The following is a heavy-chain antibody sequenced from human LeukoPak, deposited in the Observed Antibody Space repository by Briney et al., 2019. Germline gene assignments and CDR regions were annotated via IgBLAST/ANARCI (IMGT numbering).Heavy chain of an antibody. CDR1: GGTFSSYA. CDR2: IIPIFGTA. CDR3: ARGGDIVVVPAAERGWFDP. J-gene: IGHJ5*02. Sequence: SVKVSCKASGGTFSSYAISWVRQAPGQGLEWMGGIIPIFGTANDAQKFQGRVTITADESTSTAYMELSSLRSEDTAVYYCARGGDIVVVPAAERGWFDPWGQGTLVTVSS. D-gene: IGHD2-2*01. V-gene: IGHV1-69*13.